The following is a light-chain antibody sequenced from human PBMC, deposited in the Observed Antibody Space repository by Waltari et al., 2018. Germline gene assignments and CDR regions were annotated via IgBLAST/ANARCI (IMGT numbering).Light chain of an antibody. CDR2: EVN. J-gene: IGLJ3*02. CDR1: TTDVGAYNF. CDR3: CSHSSSSTLVL. Sequence: QSALTQPASVSGSPGQSITLSCTGTTTDVGAYNFVSWYQQHPGDVPKLLIYEVNNRPAGVSDRFSGSRSGNTASLTIAGLLAEDEADYYCCSHSSSSTLVLFGGGTKVTVL. V-gene: IGLV2-14*01.